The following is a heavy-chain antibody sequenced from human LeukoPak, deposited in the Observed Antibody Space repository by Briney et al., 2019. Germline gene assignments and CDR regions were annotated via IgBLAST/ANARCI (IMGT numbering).Heavy chain of an antibody. J-gene: IGHJ5*02. D-gene: IGHD3-3*01. Sequence: SETLSLTCTVYGGSISSHYWSWIRQPPGKGLEWIGYIYYSGSTNYNPSLKSRVTISVDTSKNQFSLKLSSVTAADTAVYYCARGATYYDFWSGYPPPGGLWFDPWGQGTLVTVSS. CDR1: GGSISSHY. V-gene: IGHV4-59*11. CDR3: ARGATYYDFWSGYPPPGGLWFDP. CDR2: IYYSGST.